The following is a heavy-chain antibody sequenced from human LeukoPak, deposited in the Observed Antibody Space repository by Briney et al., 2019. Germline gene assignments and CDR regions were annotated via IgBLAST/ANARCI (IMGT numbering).Heavy chain of an antibody. V-gene: IGHV4-39*01. D-gene: IGHD3-3*01. J-gene: IGHJ3*02. CDR2: IYYSGST. CDR3: ATLRFLEWLPVDAFDI. CDR1: GGSISSSSYY. Sequence: SETLSLTCTVSGGSISSSSYYWGWIRQPPGKGLEWIGSIYYSGSTYYNPSLKSRVTISVDTSKNQFSLKLSSVTAADTAVYYCATLRFLEWLPVDAFDIWGQGTMVTVSS.